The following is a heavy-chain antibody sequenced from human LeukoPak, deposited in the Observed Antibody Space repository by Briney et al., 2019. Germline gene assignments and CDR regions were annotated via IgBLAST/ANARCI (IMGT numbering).Heavy chain of an antibody. J-gene: IGHJ3*02. CDR1: GFTFSSYA. CDR3: AKVRQFLDAFDI. V-gene: IGHV3-23*01. D-gene: IGHD2/OR15-2a*01. Sequence: GGSLRLSCAASGFTFSSYAMSWVRQAPEKGLEWVSAISGSGGSTYYADSVKGRFTISRDNSKNTLYLQMNSLRAEDTAVYYCAKVRQFLDAFDIWGQGTMVTVSS. CDR2: ISGSGGST.